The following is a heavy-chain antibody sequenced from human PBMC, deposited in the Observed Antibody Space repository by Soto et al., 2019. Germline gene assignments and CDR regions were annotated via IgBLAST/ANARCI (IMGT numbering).Heavy chain of an antibody. CDR1: GGSVSSSSNY. CDR3: AREDGPGTYVGF. V-gene: IGHV4-39*02. Sequence: QLQLQESGPGLVKPSETLSLTCTVSGGSVSSSSNYWGWIRQPPGKGLEWIGSIYHSGSTFYSPSLEGRGTISVDTSKNQFSLKLSSVTAADPAVYYCAREDGPGTYVGFWGQGTLVTVSS. J-gene: IGHJ4*02. D-gene: IGHD3-10*01. CDR2: IYHSGST.